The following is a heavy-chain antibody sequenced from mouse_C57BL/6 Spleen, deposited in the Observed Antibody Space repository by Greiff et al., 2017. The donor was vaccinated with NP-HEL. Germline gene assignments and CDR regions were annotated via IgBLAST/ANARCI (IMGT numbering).Heavy chain of an antibody. Sequence: EVKLMESGPGLVKPSQSLSLTCSVTGYSITSGYYWNWIRQFPGNKLEWMGYISYDGSNNYNPSLKNRISITRDTSKNQFFLKLNSVTTEDKATYDCARGDFYYFDYWGQGTTLTVSS. CDR3: ARGDFYYFDY. V-gene: IGHV3-6*01. CDR2: ISYDGSN. CDR1: GYSITSGYY. J-gene: IGHJ2*01.